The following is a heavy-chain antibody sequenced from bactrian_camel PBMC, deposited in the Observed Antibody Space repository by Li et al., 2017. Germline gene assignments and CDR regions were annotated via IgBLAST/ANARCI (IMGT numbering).Heavy chain of an antibody. CDR3: AKALFTDYAR. J-gene: IGHJ4*01. CDR1: GFTFSGYY. Sequence: QVQLVESGGGLVQPGGSLRLSCAASGFTFSGYYMSWVRQPPGKGLEWVSSIYTGGSITYYAASVKGQFTISRDNTKNILYLQMNSLRSEDTALYYCAKALFTDYARWGQGTQVTVS. V-gene: IGHV3-2*01. CDR2: IYTGGSIT. D-gene: IGHD4*01.